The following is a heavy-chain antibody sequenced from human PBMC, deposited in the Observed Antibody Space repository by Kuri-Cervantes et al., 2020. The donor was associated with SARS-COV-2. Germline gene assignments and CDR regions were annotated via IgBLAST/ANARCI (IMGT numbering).Heavy chain of an antibody. CDR2: ISYSGST. J-gene: IGHJ6*04. D-gene: IGHD3-3*01. CDR3: ARDIGDFWSGYYHRLDV. CDR1: GYSISSGDY. V-gene: IGHV4-61*08. Sequence: SETLSLTCTVSGYSISSGDYWDWIRQPPGKGLEWIGDISYSGSTNYNPSLKSRVTISVDTSKNQFSLKLSSVTAADTAVYYCARDIGDFWSGYYHRLDVWGKGTTVTVSS.